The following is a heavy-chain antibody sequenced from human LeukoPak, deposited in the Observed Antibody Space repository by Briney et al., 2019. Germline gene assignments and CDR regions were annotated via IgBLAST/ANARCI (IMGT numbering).Heavy chain of an antibody. D-gene: IGHD2-21*01. CDR2: IYYCGST. V-gene: IGHV4-59*08. Sequence: SETLSLTCTVSGGSFSAYSWSWIRHPPGKGLEWIGYIYYCGSTNYNPSLKSRVTISVDTSKNQFSLRLNSVTAADTAVYYCARQADWWYFDLWGRGTLVTVSS. CDR3: ARQADWWYFDL. CDR1: GGSFSAYS. J-gene: IGHJ2*01.